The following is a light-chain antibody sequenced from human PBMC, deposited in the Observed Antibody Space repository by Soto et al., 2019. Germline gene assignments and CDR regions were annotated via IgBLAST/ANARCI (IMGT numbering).Light chain of an antibody. J-gene: IGLJ3*02. V-gene: IGLV2-8*01. CDR2: EVS. Sequence: SVLTQPPSAYGSPGQSGTISCTGSSRDVGTYKYVSWYQQHPGKAPKLMIYEVSARPSGVPDRFSGSKSGNTASLTVSGLQAEDEADYYCSSYAGSNNWVFGGGTKVTVL. CDR3: SSYAGSNNWV. CDR1: SRDVGTYKY.